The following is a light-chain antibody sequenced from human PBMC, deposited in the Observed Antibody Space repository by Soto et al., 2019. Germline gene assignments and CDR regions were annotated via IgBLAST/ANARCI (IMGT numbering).Light chain of an antibody. J-gene: IGLJ2*01. Sequence: QSVLTQPPSVSGAPGQRVTISCTGSSSSIGAGYDVHWYQQVPGTAPKLLIYANSNRPSGVPDRFSGSKSGTSASLAITGLQAEDDADYYCQSYDSSLSAMVFGGGTKVTVL. CDR3: QSYDSSLSAMV. CDR1: SSSIGAGYD. CDR2: ANS. V-gene: IGLV1-40*01.